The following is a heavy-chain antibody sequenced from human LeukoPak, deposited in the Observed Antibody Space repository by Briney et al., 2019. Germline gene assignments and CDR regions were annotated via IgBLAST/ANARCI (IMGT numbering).Heavy chain of an antibody. D-gene: IGHD3-22*01. CDR3: ASGNSYYYDSSSYRSRYYYYYMDV. CDR1: GGTLSSYA. CDR2: IIPIFGTA. J-gene: IGHJ6*03. Sequence: SVKVSCKASGGTLSSYAISWVRQAPGQGLEWMGGIIPIFGTANYAQKFQGRVTITADKSTSTAYMELSSLRSEDTAVYYCASGNSYYYDSSSYRSRYYYYYMDVWGKGTTVTVSS. V-gene: IGHV1-69*06.